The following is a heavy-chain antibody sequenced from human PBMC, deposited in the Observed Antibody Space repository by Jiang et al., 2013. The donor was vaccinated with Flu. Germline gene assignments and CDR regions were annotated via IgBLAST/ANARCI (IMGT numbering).Heavy chain of an antibody. CDR3: ARGPRYCSSTSCFLYLNY. V-gene: IGHV1-69*01. D-gene: IGHD2-2*01. Sequence: GGTFSSYAISWVRQAPGQGLEWMGGIIPIFGTANYAQKFQGRVTITADESTSTAYMELSSLRSEDTAVYYCARGPRYCSSTSCFLYLNYWGQGTLVTVSS. CDR1: GGTFSSYA. J-gene: IGHJ4*02. CDR2: IIPIFGTA.